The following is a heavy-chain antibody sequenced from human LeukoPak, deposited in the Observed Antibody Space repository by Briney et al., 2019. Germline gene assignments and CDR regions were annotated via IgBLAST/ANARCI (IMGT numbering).Heavy chain of an antibody. V-gene: IGHV3-30*02. J-gene: IGHJ4*02. Sequence: PGGSLRLSCAASGFTFSSYGMHWVRQAPGKGLEWVAVIWYDGSNKYYADSVKGRFTISRDNSKNTLYLQMNSLRAEDTAVYYCAKDVSSGSLDYWGQGTLVTVSS. CDR3: AKDVSSGSLDY. CDR1: GFTFSSYG. CDR2: IWYDGSNK. D-gene: IGHD6-19*01.